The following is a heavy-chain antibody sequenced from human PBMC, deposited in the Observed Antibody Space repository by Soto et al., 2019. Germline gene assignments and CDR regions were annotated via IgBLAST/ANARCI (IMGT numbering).Heavy chain of an antibody. Sequence: TGGSLRLSCAASGFTFRSYEMNWVRQAPGKGLEWVSYISSSGSTIYYADSVKGRFTISRDNAKNSLYLQMNSLRAEDTAVYYCARADFWSGSLYYGMDVWGRGTTVTVSS. CDR3: ARADFWSGSLYYGMDV. D-gene: IGHD3-3*01. V-gene: IGHV3-48*03. CDR1: GFTFRSYE. J-gene: IGHJ6*02. CDR2: ISSSGSTI.